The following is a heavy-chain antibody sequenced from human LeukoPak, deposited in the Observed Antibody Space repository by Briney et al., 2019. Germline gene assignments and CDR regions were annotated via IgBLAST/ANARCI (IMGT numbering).Heavy chain of an antibody. CDR3: ASTFWSGYYTYDY. J-gene: IGHJ4*02. Sequence: PSETLSLTCAVSGGSISSGGYSWSWIRQPPGKGLAWIGYIYHSGSTNYNPSLKSRVTISVDTSKNQFSLKLSSVTAADTAVYYCASTFWSGYYTYDYWGQGTLVTVSS. CDR1: GGSISSGGYS. D-gene: IGHD3-3*01. CDR2: IYHSGST. V-gene: IGHV4-30-2*01.